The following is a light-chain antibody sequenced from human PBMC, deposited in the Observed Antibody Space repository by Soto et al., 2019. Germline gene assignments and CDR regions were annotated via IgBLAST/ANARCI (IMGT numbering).Light chain of an antibody. V-gene: IGKV3-15*01. CDR3: QQYDNWPPWT. Sequence: EIVMTQSPATLSVSPGERVTLSCRARQSVSNNLAWYQQKPGQAPRLLVYRASTRAADIPARFTGSGSGTEFTLTISSLQSEDFAVYYCQQYDNWPPWTFGQGTKVEI. CDR1: QSVSNN. J-gene: IGKJ1*01. CDR2: RAS.